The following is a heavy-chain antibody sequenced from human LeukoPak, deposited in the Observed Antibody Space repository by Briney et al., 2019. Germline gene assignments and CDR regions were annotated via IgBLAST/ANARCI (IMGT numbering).Heavy chain of an antibody. CDR1: GYTFTGYY. V-gene: IGHV1-2*02. CDR2: INPNSGGT. J-gene: IGHJ4*02. CDR3: AREYYDYVWGSYRSLGY. D-gene: IGHD3-16*02. Sequence: GASVKVSCKASGYTFTGYYMHWVRRAPGQGLEWMGWINPNSGGTNYAQKFQGRVTMTRDTSISTAYMELSRLRSDDTAVYYCAREYYDYVWGSYRSLGYWGQGTLVTVSS.